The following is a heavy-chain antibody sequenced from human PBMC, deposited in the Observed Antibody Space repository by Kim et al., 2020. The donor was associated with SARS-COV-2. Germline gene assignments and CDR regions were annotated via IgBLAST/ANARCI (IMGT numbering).Heavy chain of an antibody. J-gene: IGHJ6*02. CDR2: ISSSGDTT. Sequence: GGSLRLSCAASGFTFGSYAMSWVRQAPEKGLEWVSAISSSGDTTYYANSVKGRFTISRDNSENTLYLQMNSLRAEDTAVYYCAKDHLVETSSRATYGLDVWGQGTTVTVSS. V-gene: IGHV3-23*01. D-gene: IGHD6-13*01. CDR1: GFTFGSYA. CDR3: AKDHLVETSSRATYGLDV.